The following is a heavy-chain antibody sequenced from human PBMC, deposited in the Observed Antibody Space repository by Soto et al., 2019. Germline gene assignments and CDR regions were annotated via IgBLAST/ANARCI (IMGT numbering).Heavy chain of an antibody. CDR2: IIPIFGTA. CDR1: GGTFSSYA. V-gene: IGHV1-69*12. CDR3: ARDQTIFGVVIIPEDDYYYGMDV. D-gene: IGHD3-3*01. J-gene: IGHJ6*02. Sequence: QVQLVQSGAEVKKPGSSVKVSCKASGGTFSSYAISWVRQAPGQGLEWMGGIIPIFGTANYAQKFQGRVTITADESTSTAYMELSSLRSEDTAVYYCARDQTIFGVVIIPEDDYYYGMDVWGQGTTVTVSS.